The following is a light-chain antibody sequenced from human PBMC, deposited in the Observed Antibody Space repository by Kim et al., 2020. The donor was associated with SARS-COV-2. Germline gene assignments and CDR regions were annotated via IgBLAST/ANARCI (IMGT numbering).Light chain of an antibody. V-gene: IGLV6-57*01. CDR3: QSYDSSKEV. CDR2: EDN. CDR1: SGSIASNY. Sequence: NFMLTQPHSVSESPGKTVTISCTRSSGSIASNYVQWYQQRPGSSPTTVIYEDNQRPPGVPDRFSGSIDSSSNSASLTISGLKTEDEADYYCQSYDSSKEVFGGGTKLTVL. J-gene: IGLJ3*02.